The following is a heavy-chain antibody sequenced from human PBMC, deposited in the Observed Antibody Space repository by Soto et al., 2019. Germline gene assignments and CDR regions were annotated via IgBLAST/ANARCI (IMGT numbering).Heavy chain of an antibody. D-gene: IGHD3-16*01. CDR1: GLTFSNYW. Sequence: EVQLVESGGGLVLPGGSLRLSCVTSGLTFSNYWMHWVRQAPGKGLVWVSRISTDGSSTDYADPVKGRFTISRDNAKNTLYLQMNSLRAEDTAVYYCARDTFGLHYWGQGTLVTVSS. J-gene: IGHJ4*02. CDR2: ISTDGSST. CDR3: ARDTFGLHY. V-gene: IGHV3-74*01.